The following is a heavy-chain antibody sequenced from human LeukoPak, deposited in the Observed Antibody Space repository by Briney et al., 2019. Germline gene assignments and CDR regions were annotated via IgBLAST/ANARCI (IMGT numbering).Heavy chain of an antibody. CDR1: GGSISISSYY. CDR2: IYYSGST. Sequence: SETLSLTCTVSGGSISISSYYWGWIRQPPGKGLEWIGSIYYSGSTYYNPSLKSRVTISVDTSKNQFSLKLSSVTAADTAVYYCARDESYSNYNNWFDPWGQGTLVTVSS. CDR3: ARDESYSNYNNWFDP. J-gene: IGHJ5*02. V-gene: IGHV4-39*07. D-gene: IGHD4-11*01.